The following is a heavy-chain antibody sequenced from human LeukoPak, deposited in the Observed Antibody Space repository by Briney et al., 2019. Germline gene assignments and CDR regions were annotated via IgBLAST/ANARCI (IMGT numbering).Heavy chain of an antibody. D-gene: IGHD3-9*01. Sequence: ASVKVSCKASGYTFTGYYMHWVRQAPGQGLEWMGWINPNSGDTNYAQKFQGRVTMTRDTSISTAYMELSRLRSDDTAVYYCARVDSLGYMDVWGKGTTVTVSS. CDR1: GYTFTGYY. V-gene: IGHV1-2*02. CDR2: INPNSGDT. CDR3: ARVDSLGYMDV. J-gene: IGHJ6*03.